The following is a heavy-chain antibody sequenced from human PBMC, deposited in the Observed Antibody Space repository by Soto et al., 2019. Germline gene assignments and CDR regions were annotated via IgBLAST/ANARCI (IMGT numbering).Heavy chain of an antibody. Sequence: GGSLRLSCAASGFTFSNAWMSWVRQAPGKGLEWVGRIKSKTDGGTTDYAAPVKGRFTISRDDSKNTLYLQMNSLKTEDTAVYYCTAQGDSSGPAFYWGQGTLVTVSS. J-gene: IGHJ4*02. CDR3: TAQGDSSGPAFY. V-gene: IGHV3-15*01. CDR1: GFTFSNAW. D-gene: IGHD6-19*01. CDR2: IKSKTDGGTT.